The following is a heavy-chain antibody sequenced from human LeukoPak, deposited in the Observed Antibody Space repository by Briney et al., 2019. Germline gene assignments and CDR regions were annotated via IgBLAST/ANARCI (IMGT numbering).Heavy chain of an antibody. D-gene: IGHD6-13*01. CDR3: ARDSVYSSSWFNY. Sequence: SETLSLTCAVYGGSFSGYYWSWIRQHPGKGLEWIGYIYYSGSTYYNPSLKSRVTISVDTSKNQFSLKLSSVTAADTAVYYCARDSVYSSSWFNYWGQGTLVTVSS. J-gene: IGHJ4*02. V-gene: IGHV4-31*11. CDR1: GGSFSGYY. CDR2: IYYSGST.